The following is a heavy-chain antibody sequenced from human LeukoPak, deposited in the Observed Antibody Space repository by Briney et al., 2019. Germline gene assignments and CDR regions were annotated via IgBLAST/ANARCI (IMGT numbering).Heavy chain of an antibody. CDR3: ARESSLGYCSSTSCPYFDY. CDR2: INPSGGST. Sequence: ASVKVSCKASGYTFTSYYMHWVRQAPGQGLEWMGIINPSGGSTSYAQKFQGRVTMTRDTSTSTVYMELSSLRSEDTAVYYCARESSLGYCSSTSCPYFDYWGQGTLVTVSS. J-gene: IGHJ4*02. CDR1: GYTFTSYY. V-gene: IGHV1-46*01. D-gene: IGHD2-2*01.